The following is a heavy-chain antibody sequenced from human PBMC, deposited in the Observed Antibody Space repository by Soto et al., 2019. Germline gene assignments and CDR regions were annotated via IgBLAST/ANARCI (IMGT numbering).Heavy chain of an antibody. D-gene: IGHD3-9*01. CDR3: ARGGNYDILTGYYSTYYYYGMDV. J-gene: IGHJ6*02. CDR1: GGSISSYY. CDR2: IYYSGST. V-gene: IGHV4-59*01. Sequence: VSGGSISSYYWSWIRQPPGKGLEWIWYIYYSGSTNYNPSLKSRVTISVDTSKNQFSLKLSSVTAADTAVYYCARGGNYDILTGYYSTYYYYGMDVWGQGTTVTVSS.